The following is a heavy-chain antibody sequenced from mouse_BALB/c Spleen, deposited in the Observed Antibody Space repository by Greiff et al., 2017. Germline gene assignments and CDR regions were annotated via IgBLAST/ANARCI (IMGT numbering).Heavy chain of an antibody. V-gene: IGHV1-7*01. Sequence: QVQLQQSGAELAKPGASVKMSCKASGYTFTSYWMHWVKQRPGQGLEWIGYINPSTGYTEYNQKFKDKATLTADKSSSTAYMQLSSLTSEDSAVYYCARGDYGSSYAFYYAMDYGGQGTSVTVSS. CDR3: ARGDYGSSYAFYYAMDY. CDR2: INPSTGYT. CDR1: GYTFTSYW. D-gene: IGHD1-1*01. J-gene: IGHJ4*01.